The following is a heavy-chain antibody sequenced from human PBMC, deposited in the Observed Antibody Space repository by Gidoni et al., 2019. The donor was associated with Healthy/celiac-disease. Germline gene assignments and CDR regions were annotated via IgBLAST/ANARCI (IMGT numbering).Heavy chain of an antibody. V-gene: IGHV1-69*01. CDR1: GGTFSSYA. CDR2: IIPIFGTA. J-gene: IGHJ6*02. D-gene: IGHD5-12*01. CDR3: ARDNRLRDDYYYGMDV. Sequence: QVQLVQSGAEVTKPGSSVKVSCKASGGTFSSYASSWVRQAPGQGLEWMGGIIPIFGTANYAQKFQGRFTITADESTSTAYMELSSLRSEDTAVYYCARDNRLRDDYYYGMDVWGQGTTVTVSS.